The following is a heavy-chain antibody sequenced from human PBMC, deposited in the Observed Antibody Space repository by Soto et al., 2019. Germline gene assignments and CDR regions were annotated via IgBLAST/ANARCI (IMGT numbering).Heavy chain of an antibody. D-gene: IGHD4-17*01. CDR2: VSSTGST. J-gene: IGHJ5*02. CDR3: ARETYGDYVGYFDP. V-gene: IGHV4-4*08. CDR1: GASITQYY. Sequence: SETLSLTCTVSGASITQYYWNWIRQSPGKGLEWIVSVSSTGSTVYNPSLTSRVTVSLDTSKNQFSLKVRSVTAADTAVYYCARETYGDYVGYFDPWGQGIQVTVSS.